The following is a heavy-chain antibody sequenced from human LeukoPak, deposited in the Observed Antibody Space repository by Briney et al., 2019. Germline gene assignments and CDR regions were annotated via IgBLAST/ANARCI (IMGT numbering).Heavy chain of an antibody. CDR1: GGSISSGGYY. V-gene: IGHV4-30-2*01. CDR2: IYHTEST. D-gene: IGHD3-3*01. CDR3: ARGNDFWSGYPYYFDY. Sequence: SQTLSLTCTVSGGSISSGGYYWSWIRQPPGKGLEWIGNIYHTESTYYNPSLKSRVTISVDRSKNHFSLKLSSVTAADTAVYYCARGNDFWSGYPYYFDYWGQGTLVTVSS. J-gene: IGHJ4*02.